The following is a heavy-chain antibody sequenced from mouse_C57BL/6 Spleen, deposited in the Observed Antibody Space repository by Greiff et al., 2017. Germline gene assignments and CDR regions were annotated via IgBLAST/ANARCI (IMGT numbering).Heavy chain of an antibody. Sequence: EVQLQESGAELVRPGASVKLSCTASGFNIKDDYMHWVKQRPEQGLEWIGWIDPENGDTEYASKFQGKATITADTSSNPAYLQLSSLTSEDTAVYYCTTVGFAYWGQGTLVTVSA. V-gene: IGHV14-4*01. J-gene: IGHJ3*01. CDR3: TTVGFAY. CDR2: IDPENGDT. CDR1: GFNIKDDY.